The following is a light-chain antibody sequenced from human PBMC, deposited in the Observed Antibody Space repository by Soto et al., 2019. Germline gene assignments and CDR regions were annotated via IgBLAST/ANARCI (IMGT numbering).Light chain of an antibody. Sequence: IEMTQSPATLSASPGDRATLSCRASQPVNNNLAWYQQKPGQAPRLLIYGVSTSATGISARFRGGGSVTEVTLTIRSLQSEDFALYSCQHYNSYSEAFGQGTKVELK. CDR1: QPVNNN. CDR3: QHYNSYSEA. V-gene: IGKV3-15*01. J-gene: IGKJ1*01. CDR2: GVS.